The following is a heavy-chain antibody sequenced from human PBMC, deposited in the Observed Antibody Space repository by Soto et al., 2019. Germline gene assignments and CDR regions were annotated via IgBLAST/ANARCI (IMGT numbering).Heavy chain of an antibody. CDR1: GGPMNNYY. Sequence: QVQLQESGPGLVKPSETLSLTCTISGGPMNNYYCSWFRQPRGQGLEWIGYMGYNGFTRYNPSLRSRVALSLDTAKNHISLNPSSGPAADTTLNFCAIQGFGELHALVDVWGQGITVTVSS. CDR3: AIQGFGELHALVDV. CDR2: MGYNGFT. D-gene: IGHD3-10*01. V-gene: IGHV4-59*08. J-gene: IGHJ6*02.